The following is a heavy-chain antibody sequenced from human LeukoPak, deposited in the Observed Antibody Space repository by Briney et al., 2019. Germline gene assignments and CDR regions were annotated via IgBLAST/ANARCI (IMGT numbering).Heavy chain of an antibody. D-gene: IGHD2-15*01. Sequence: SVKVSCKASGGTFSSYAISWVRQAPGQGLEWMGGIIPIFGTANYAQKFQGRVTITADKSTSTAYMELSSLRSEDTAVYYCARDCSGGSCYGDYWGQGTLVTVSS. CDR1: GGTFSSYA. CDR2: IIPIFGTA. J-gene: IGHJ4*02. CDR3: ARDCSGGSCYGDY. V-gene: IGHV1-69*06.